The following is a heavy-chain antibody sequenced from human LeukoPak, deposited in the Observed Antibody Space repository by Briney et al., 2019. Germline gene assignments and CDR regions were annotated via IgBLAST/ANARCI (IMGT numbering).Heavy chain of an antibody. CDR3: ARGYASAWCDY. CDR2: ISSRGDTI. V-gene: IGHV3-48*03. D-gene: IGHD6-19*01. Sequence: PGGSLRLSCAGSGFTFSSYEMNSVRQAPGKGLERVSYISSRGDTIYYADSVRGRFTLYRDNAKNSLYLQMNSLRAEDTAVYYCARGYASAWCDYWGQGALVTVSS. CDR1: GFTFSSYE. J-gene: IGHJ4*02.